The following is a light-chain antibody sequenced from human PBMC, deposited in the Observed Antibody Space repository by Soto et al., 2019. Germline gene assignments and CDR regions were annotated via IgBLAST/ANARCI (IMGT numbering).Light chain of an antibody. CDR3: ASWDNSLNGLV. Sequence: QSVLTQPPSASGTPGQRVTISCSGSSSNIGSNFVNWYQQLPGTAPKVVIYDNHQRPSGVPDRFSGSKSGTSASLGIGGLQPEDEADYYCASWDNSLNGLVFGGGTKVTVL. CDR1: SSNIGSNF. CDR2: DNH. V-gene: IGLV1-44*01. J-gene: IGLJ3*02.